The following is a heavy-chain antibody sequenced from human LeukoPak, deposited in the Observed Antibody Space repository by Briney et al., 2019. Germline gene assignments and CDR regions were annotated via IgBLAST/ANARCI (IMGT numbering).Heavy chain of an antibody. Sequence: SETLSLTCAVYGGSFSGYYWSWIRQPPEKGLEWIGEINHSGSTNYNPSLQSRVTISVDTSKNQFSLKLSSVTAADTAVYYCVTNWNDSYALYWGQGTLVTVSS. V-gene: IGHV4-34*01. CDR2: INHSGST. CDR1: GGSFSGYY. D-gene: IGHD1-20*01. CDR3: VTNWNDSYALY. J-gene: IGHJ4*02.